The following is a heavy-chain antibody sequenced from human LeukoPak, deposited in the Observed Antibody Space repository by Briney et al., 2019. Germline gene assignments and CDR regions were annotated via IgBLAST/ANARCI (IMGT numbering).Heavy chain of an antibody. J-gene: IGHJ4*02. CDR3: ARHKSVVISANGIFDH. CDR2: IYYRGNT. Sequence: SETLSLTCTVSGDSMSSYYWSWIRQPPGKGLEWIGYIYYRGNTWYNPSLKTRVTISVDTSKNQFSLNLNSVTAADTAVYYCARHKSVVISANGIFDHWGQGTLVSVSS. D-gene: IGHD2-21*01. CDR1: GDSMSSYY. V-gene: IGHV4-59*08.